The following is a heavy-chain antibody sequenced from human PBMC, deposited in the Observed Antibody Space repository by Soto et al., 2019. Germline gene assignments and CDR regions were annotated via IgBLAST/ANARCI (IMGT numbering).Heavy chain of an antibody. CDR3: ARDHRLLWFGEFPLDY. J-gene: IGHJ4*02. CDR1: GGSFSGYY. D-gene: IGHD3-10*01. V-gene: IGHV4-34*01. Sequence: QVQLQQWGAGLLKPSETLSLTCAVYGGSFSGYYWSWIRQPPGKGLEWIGEINHSGSTNYNPSLKSRVTISVDTSKNQFSLTLSSVTAADTAVYYCARDHRLLWFGEFPLDYWGQGTLVTVSS. CDR2: INHSGST.